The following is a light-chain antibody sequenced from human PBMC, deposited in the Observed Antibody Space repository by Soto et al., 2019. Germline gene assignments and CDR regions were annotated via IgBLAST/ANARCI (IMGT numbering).Light chain of an antibody. CDR3: QQYYSTLWT. J-gene: IGKJ1*01. Sequence: DIVMTQSPDSLAVSLGERATINCKSSQSVLYSSNNKNYLAWYQQKPGQPPKLLIYWASTRESGVPDRFSGXXXXXXXXXXXXSLQAEDVAVYYCQQYYSTLWTFGQGTKVEIK. CDR2: WAS. V-gene: IGKV4-1*01. CDR1: QSVLYSSNNKNY.